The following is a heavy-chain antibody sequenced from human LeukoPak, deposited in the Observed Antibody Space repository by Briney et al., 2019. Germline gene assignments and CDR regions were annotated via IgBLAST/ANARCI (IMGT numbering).Heavy chain of an antibody. CDR2: INWNGGST. Sequence: PGGSLRLSCAASGFTFDDYGMTWVRQAPGQGLEWVSGINWNGGSTGYADSVKGRFSILRDTAKNSLYLQMNSLRAEDTALYYCARGYCSGGSCFLFDYWGQGTLVTVSS. D-gene: IGHD2-15*01. V-gene: IGHV3-20*04. CDR3: ARGYCSGGSCFLFDY. CDR1: GFTFDDYG. J-gene: IGHJ4*02.